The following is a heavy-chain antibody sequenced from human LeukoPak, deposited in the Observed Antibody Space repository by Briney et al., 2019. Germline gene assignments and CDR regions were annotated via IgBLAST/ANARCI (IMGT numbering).Heavy chain of an antibody. J-gene: IGHJ4*02. Sequence: ASVKVSCKASGVTHNTYSLNWVRQAPGQGLEWMGGITPVYGTGKSAPKFQGRVTMTRNTSISTAYMELSGLRSEDTAVYYCARGPILRYFDWLFHFDYWGQGTLVTVSS. D-gene: IGHD3-9*01. CDR2: ITPVYGTG. CDR3: ARGPILRYFDWLFHFDY. V-gene: IGHV1-8*01. CDR1: GVTHNTYS.